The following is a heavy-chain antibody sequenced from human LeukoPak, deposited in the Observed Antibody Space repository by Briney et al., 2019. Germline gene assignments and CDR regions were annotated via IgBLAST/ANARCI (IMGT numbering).Heavy chain of an antibody. J-gene: IGHJ5*02. Sequence: GASVKVSCKASGYTFIGYYMHWVRQAPRQGLEWMGWINPNSGGTNYAEKFQGRVTMTRDTSISTAYMELSRLRSDDTAVYYCARSMMVAATLGWFDPWGQGTLVTVSS. CDR3: ARSMMVAATLGWFDP. V-gene: IGHV1-2*02. D-gene: IGHD2-15*01. CDR1: GYTFIGYY. CDR2: INPNSGGT.